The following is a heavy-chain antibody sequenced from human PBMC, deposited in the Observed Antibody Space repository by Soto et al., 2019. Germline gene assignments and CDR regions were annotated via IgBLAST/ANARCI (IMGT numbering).Heavy chain of an antibody. CDR2: ISGNNGNT. J-gene: IGHJ6*02. CDR1: GYTFISHG. V-gene: IGHV1-18*04. Sequence: QVQLVQSGVEVKKPGASVKVSCKASGYTFISHGISWVRQAPGQGLEWMGWISGNNGNTNYAQKLQGRVTLTTDTSTKSDYMALRRLRSDDKAVYYWASVSSSGVVVPGYCMGVWG. CDR3: ASVSSSGVVVPGYCMGV. D-gene: IGHD2-15*01.